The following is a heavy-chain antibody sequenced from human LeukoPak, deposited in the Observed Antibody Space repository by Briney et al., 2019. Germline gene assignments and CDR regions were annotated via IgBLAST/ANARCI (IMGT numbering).Heavy chain of an antibody. CDR1: GGSISNYY. CDR3: AKHLGSGYKNYWFDP. Sequence: SETLSLTCSVSGGSISNYYWSWIRQSPGKGPEWIGYIYNSGSTNYNPSLKSRVTISLDTSKNQFSLKLSSVTAADTAVYYCAKHLGSGYKNYWFDPWGQGTLVTVSS. J-gene: IGHJ5*02. CDR2: IYNSGST. D-gene: IGHD3-22*01. V-gene: IGHV4-59*01.